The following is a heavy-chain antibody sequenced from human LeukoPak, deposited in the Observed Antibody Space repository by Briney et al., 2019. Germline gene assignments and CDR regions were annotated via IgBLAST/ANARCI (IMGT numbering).Heavy chain of an antibody. D-gene: IGHD1-26*01. Sequence: SETLSLTCTVSGGSISSYYWSWIRQPPGKGLEWIGYIYYSGSTNYNPSLKSRVTISVDTSKNQFSLKLSSVTAADTAVYYCARDESGSYGAFDIWGQGTMVTVSS. CDR1: GGSISSYY. CDR2: IYYSGST. CDR3: ARDESGSYGAFDI. V-gene: IGHV4-59*01. J-gene: IGHJ3*02.